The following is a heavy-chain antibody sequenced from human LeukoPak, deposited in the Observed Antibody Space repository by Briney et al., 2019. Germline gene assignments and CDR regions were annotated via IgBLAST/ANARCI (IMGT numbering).Heavy chain of an antibody. Sequence: TSETLSLTCAVYGGSFSGYYCSWIRQPPGKGLEWIGEINHSGSTNYNPSLKSRVTVSVDTSKNQFSLKLSSVTAADTAVYYCARVGPLKYSSSSPFDYWGQGTLVTVSS. CDR3: ARVGPLKYSSSSPFDY. CDR2: INHSGST. D-gene: IGHD6-6*01. J-gene: IGHJ4*02. V-gene: IGHV4-34*01. CDR1: GGSFSGYY.